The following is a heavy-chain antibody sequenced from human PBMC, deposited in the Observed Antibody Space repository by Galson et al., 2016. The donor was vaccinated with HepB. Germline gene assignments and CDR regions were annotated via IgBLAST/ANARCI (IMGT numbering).Heavy chain of an antibody. CDR1: GFTFSTSA. D-gene: IGHD3-3*01. V-gene: IGHV3-23*01. CDR3: AKGWSGPDS. J-gene: IGHJ4*02. CDR2: ISSTSHST. Sequence: SLRLSCAASGFTFSTSAMSWVRQAPGQGLEWVSAISSTSHSTYYADSVKGRFTISRDNAENTLFLLMDSLKIDDTAVYYCAKGWSGPDSWGQGTLVTVSS.